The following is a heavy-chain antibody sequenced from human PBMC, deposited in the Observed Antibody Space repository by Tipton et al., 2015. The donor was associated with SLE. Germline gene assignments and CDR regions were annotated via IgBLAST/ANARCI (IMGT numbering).Heavy chain of an antibody. V-gene: IGHV4-39*07. J-gene: IGHJ6*03. Sequence: TLSLTCTVSGGSISSSSYYWSWIRQPPGKGLEWIGEINHSGSTNYNPSLKSRVTISVDTSKNQFSLNLSSVTAADTAIYYCALSAAAGTNCYMDVWGKGTTVTVSS. CDR1: GGSISSSSYY. D-gene: IGHD6-13*01. CDR3: ALSAAAGTNCYMDV. CDR2: INHSGST.